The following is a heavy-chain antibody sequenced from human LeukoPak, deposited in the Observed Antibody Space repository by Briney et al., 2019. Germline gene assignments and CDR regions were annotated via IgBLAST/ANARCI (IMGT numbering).Heavy chain of an antibody. J-gene: IGHJ4*02. CDR1: GYTFTGYY. CDR3: ARGRSGLPGASYTTYFDY. V-gene: IGHV1-2*02. D-gene: IGHD6-25*01. CDR2: INPNSGGT. Sequence: GASVKVSCKASGYTFTGYYMHWVRQAPGQGLEWMGWINPNSGGTNYAQKFQGRVTMTRDTSISTAYMELSRLRSDDTAVYYCARGRSGLPGASYTTYFDYWVQGTLVTVSS.